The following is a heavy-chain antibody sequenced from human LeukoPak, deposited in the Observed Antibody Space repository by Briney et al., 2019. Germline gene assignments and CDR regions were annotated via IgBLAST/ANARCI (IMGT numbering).Heavy chain of an antibody. J-gene: IGHJ6*02. D-gene: IGHD3-10*01. CDR2: INHSGST. CDR3: ARGIRGVTPYYYYGMDV. Sequence: SETLSLTCAVYGGSFSGYYWSWIRQPPGKGLEWIGEINHSGSTNYNPSLKSRVTISVDTSKNQFSLKLSSVTAADTAVYYCARGIRGVTPYYYYGMDVWGQGTTVTVSS. CDR1: GGSFSGYY. V-gene: IGHV4-34*01.